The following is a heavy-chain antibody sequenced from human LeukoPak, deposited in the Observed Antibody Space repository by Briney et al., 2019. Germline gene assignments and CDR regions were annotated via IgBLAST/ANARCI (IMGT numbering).Heavy chain of an antibody. V-gene: IGHV4-59*08. Sequence: SDPLSLLCTVSGGSVSRYQWRCLRHPPGKAGVGFGYHSYCGSTNSNPSLKRRVTISVDTSDNQFSLRLSSVTAADTAVYYCARHGVVSGSSWYVDYWGQGTLVTVSS. CDR2: HSYCGST. CDR1: GGSVSRYQ. J-gene: IGHJ4*02. CDR3: ARHGVVSGSSWYVDY. D-gene: IGHD6-13*01.